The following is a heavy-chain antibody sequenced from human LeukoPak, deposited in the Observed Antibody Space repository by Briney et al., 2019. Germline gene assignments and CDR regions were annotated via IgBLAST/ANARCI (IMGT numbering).Heavy chain of an antibody. J-gene: IGHJ4*02. V-gene: IGHV5-51*01. CDR1: GYSFTSYW. CDR3: ARHGSMNYYYDSSGHYHTFDY. Sequence: GESLKISCKGSGYSFTSYWIGWVRQMPGKGLEWMGIIYPGDSDTRYSPSFQGQVTISADKSISTAYLQWSSLKASDTAMYYCARHGSMNYYYDSSGHYHTFDYWGQGTLVTVSS. CDR2: IYPGDSDT. D-gene: IGHD3-22*01.